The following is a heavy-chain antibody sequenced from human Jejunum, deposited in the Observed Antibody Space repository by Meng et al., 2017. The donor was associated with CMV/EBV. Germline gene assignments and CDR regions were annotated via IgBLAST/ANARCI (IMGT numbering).Heavy chain of an antibody. D-gene: IGHD4-11*01. V-gene: IGHV3-30-3*01. CDR3: ARENDYRNYFDQ. CDR1: GFTISNDP. J-gene: IGHJ4*02. CDR2: IANDGSNK. Sequence: AVFGFTISNDPRHGGRQAPGKGLGWGAVIANDGSNKYHADSVMGRFTISRDNSKNTLYLQMNSLRGEDTAIYCCARENDYRNYFDQWGQGTLVTVSS.